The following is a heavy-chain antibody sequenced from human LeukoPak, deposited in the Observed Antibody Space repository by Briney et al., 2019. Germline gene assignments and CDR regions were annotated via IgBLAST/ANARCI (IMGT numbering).Heavy chain of an antibody. CDR1: GFTFSSFA. V-gene: IGHV3-33*08. CDR3: ARSRWLITD. J-gene: IGHJ4*02. Sequence: GGSLRLSCAASGFTFSSFAMHWVRQAPGKGLEWVAVIWYDGSNKYYADSVKGRFTISRDNSKNTLYLQMNSLRAEDTAVYYCARSRWLITDWGQGTLVTVSS. CDR2: IWYDGSNK. D-gene: IGHD3-10*01.